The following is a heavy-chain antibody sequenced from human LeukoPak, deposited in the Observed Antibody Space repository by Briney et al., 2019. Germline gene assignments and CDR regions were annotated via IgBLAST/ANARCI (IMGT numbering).Heavy chain of an antibody. J-gene: IGHJ6*02. CDR1: GYTFTSYY. V-gene: IGHV1-46*01. CDR2: INPNGGST. CDR3: ARDLGIAAAGNYYYGMDV. D-gene: IGHD6-13*01. Sequence: ASVKVSCKASGYTFTSYYIHWVRQAPGQGLEWMGIINPNGGSTSYAQKFQGRVTMTRDTSTSTVYMELSSLRSEDTAVYYCARDLGIAAAGNYYYGMDVWGQGTTVTVSS.